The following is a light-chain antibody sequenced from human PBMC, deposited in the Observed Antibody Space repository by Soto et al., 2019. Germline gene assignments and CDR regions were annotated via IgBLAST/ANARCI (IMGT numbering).Light chain of an antibody. CDR1: QSVSSH. V-gene: IGKV3-11*01. J-gene: IGKJ5*01. Sequence: EIVLTQSPDTVSFSPGERATLSCRTSQSVSSHLAWYQQRPGQPPRLLIYDASTRATGIPARFSGSGSGTDFTLAISSLDPEDFAVYYCQQRIDWPPTFGQGTRLEIK. CDR2: DAS. CDR3: QQRIDWPPT.